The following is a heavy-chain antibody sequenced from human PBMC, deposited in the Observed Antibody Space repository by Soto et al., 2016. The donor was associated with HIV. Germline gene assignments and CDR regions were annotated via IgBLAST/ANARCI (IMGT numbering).Heavy chain of an antibody. V-gene: IGHV3-15*01. D-gene: IGHD2-21*02. CDR3: TTGTDQGLTYYYYYGMDV. J-gene: IGHJ6*02. CDR1: GFTFSNAW. Sequence: EVQLVESGGGLVKPGGSLRLSCAASGFTFSNAWMTWVRQAPGKGLEWVGRIKTKTDDGTTDYAAPVKGRFTISRDDSKNTLYLQMNSLKTEDTAVYYCTTGTDQGLTYYYYYGMDVWGQGTPGHRLL. CDR2: IKTKTDDGTT.